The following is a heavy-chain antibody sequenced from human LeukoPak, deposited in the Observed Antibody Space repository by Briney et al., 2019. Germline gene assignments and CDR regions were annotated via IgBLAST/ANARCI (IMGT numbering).Heavy chain of an antibody. V-gene: IGHV4-59*12. Sequence: PSETLSLTCTVSGGSISSYYWTWIRQPPGKGLEWIGYIYYSGSTNYNPSLKSRVTISVDTSKNQFSLKLSSVTAADTAVYYCGDYFDYWGQGTLVTVSS. CDR3: GDYFDY. J-gene: IGHJ4*02. CDR1: GGSISSYY. CDR2: IYYSGST.